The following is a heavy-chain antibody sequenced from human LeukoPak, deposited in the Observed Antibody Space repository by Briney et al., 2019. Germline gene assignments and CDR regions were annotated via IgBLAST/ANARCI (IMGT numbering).Heavy chain of an antibody. J-gene: IGHJ4*02. V-gene: IGHV4-34*01. Sequence: PSETLSLTCAVYGGSFSGYYWSWIRQPPGKGLEWIGEINHSGSTNYNPSLKSRVTISVDTSKNQFSLKLSSVTAADTAVYYCVRRGIYSRATFDYWGQGTLVTVSS. CDR3: VRRGIYSRATFDY. CDR2: INHSGST. CDR1: GGSFSGYY. D-gene: IGHD5-12*01.